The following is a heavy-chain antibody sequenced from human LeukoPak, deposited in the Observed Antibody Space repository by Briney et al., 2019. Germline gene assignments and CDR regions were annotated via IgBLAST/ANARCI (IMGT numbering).Heavy chain of an antibody. J-gene: IGHJ6*03. V-gene: IGHV3-23*01. D-gene: IGHD6-6*01. CDR2: IRGSGGST. Sequence: DPGGSLRLSCAASGFTLSSYAMSWVRQAPGKGLEWVSGIRGSGGSTYYADSVKGRITISRDNSKNTLYLQMNSLRAEDTAVYYCAKSFEKYSSSSIDYNMDVWGKGTTVTVCS. CDR3: AKSFEKYSSSSIDYNMDV. CDR1: GFTLSSYA.